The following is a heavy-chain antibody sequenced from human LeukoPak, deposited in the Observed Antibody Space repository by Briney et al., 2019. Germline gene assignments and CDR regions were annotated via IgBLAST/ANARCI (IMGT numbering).Heavy chain of an antibody. CDR3: ARATDYYDSSGYYPNWFDP. CDR2: ISSSGSTI. D-gene: IGHD3-22*01. CDR1: GFTFSDYY. J-gene: IGHJ5*02. Sequence: GGSLRLSCAASGFTFSDYYMSWIRQAPGKGLEWVSYISSSGSTIYYADSVKGRFTISRDNAKNSLYLQMNSLRAEDTAVYYCARATDYYDSSGYYPNWFDPWGQGTLVTVS. V-gene: IGHV3-11*04.